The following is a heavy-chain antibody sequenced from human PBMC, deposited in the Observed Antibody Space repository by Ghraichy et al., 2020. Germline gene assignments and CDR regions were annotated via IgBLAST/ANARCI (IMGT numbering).Heavy chain of an antibody. J-gene: IGHJ6*02. CDR2: IKQDGSEK. CDR3: ARDDVGPHPNWNPRYYGMDF. CDR1: GFTFSSYW. D-gene: IGHD1-20*01. Sequence: GGSLRLSCAASGFTFSSYWMSWVRQAPGKGLEWVANIKQDGSEKYYVDSVKGRFTISRDNAKNSLYLQMNSLRAEDTAVYYCARDDVGPHPNWNPRYYGMDFWGQGTLVTVSS. V-gene: IGHV3-7*01.